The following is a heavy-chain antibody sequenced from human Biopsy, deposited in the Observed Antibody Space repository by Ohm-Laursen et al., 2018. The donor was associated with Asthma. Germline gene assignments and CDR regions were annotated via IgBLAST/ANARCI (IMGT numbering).Heavy chain of an antibody. Sequence: SVKVSCKVSGDSFSNYAISWVRQAPGQGLEWMGGLIPVLGTPDHAQMFEGRVTITADESTNTAYMELSSLSSEDTAVYYCARGYSGSDRIVYYYSGLEVWGQGTTVTVSS. V-gene: IGHV1-69*13. J-gene: IGHJ6*02. D-gene: IGHD5-12*01. CDR2: LIPVLGTP. CDR3: ARGYSGSDRIVYYYSGLEV. CDR1: GDSFSNYA.